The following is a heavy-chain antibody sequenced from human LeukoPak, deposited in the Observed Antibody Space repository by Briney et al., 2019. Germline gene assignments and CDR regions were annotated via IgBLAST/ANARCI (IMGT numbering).Heavy chain of an antibody. J-gene: IGHJ6*02. CDR3: AADAEGSYGMDV. CDR1: GGTFSSSA. CDR2: IVVGSGNT. V-gene: IGHV1-58*02. Sequence: SVKVSCKASGGTFSSSAMQWVRQARGQRLEWIGWIVVGSGNTNYAQKFQERVTITRDMSTSTAYMELSSLRSEDTAVYYCAADAEGSYGMDVWGQGTTVTVSS.